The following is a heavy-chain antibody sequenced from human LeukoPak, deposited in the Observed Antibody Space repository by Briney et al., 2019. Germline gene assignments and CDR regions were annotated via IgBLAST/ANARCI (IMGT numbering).Heavy chain of an antibody. J-gene: IGHJ4*02. D-gene: IGHD4-11*01. CDR2: IWYDGSNK. CDR1: GFTFSSYG. V-gene: IGHV3-33*01. Sequence: PGRSLRLSCAASGFTFSSYGMHWVRQAPGKGLEWVAVIWYDGSNKYYADSVKGRFTISRDNSKNTLYLQMNSLRAEDTAVYYCARSPADYSNYYFAYWGQGTLVTVSS. CDR3: ARSPADYSNYYFAY.